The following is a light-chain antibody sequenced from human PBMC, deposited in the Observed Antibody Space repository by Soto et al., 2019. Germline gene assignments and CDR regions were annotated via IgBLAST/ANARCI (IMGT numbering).Light chain of an antibody. V-gene: IGKV3-11*01. CDR3: QQRSNWIT. CDR1: QSFGSK. CDR2: GAS. Sequence: PGERAPLSCRASQSFGSKLAWYQQTPGQAPRLLIYGASSRATGIPDRFSGSGSGTDLTLTISSLEPEDFAVYYCQQRSNWITFGRGTRLEIK. J-gene: IGKJ5*01.